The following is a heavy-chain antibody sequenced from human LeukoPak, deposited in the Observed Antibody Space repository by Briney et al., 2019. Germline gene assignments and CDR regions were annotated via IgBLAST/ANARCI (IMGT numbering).Heavy chain of an antibody. V-gene: IGHV4-59*12. CDR1: GGPISSYY. CDR2: ISHSGRT. D-gene: IGHD3-10*01. J-gene: IGHJ1*01. Sequence: SETLSLTCSVSGGPISSYYWNWIRQTPGKGLEWIGYISHSGRTNSNPSLKNRVTISIDTSTSQFSLKLSSVTAADTAVYYCAAYYGPGSYPLYFQHWGQGTLVTVSS. CDR3: AAYYGPGSYPLYFQH.